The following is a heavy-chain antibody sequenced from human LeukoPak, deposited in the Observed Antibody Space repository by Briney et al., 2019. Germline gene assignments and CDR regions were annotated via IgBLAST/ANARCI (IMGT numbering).Heavy chain of an antibody. CDR2: IYYSGST. J-gene: IGHJ5*02. Sequence: PSETLSLTCSVSGGSISSHYWSWIRQPPGKGLEWIGYIYYSGSTNYNPSLKSRVTISVDTSKNQLSLKLSSVTAADTAVYYCARGHCSSISCSRNWFDPWGQGTLVTVSS. CDR3: ARGHCSSISCSRNWFDP. D-gene: IGHD2-2*01. V-gene: IGHV4-59*11. CDR1: GGSISSHY.